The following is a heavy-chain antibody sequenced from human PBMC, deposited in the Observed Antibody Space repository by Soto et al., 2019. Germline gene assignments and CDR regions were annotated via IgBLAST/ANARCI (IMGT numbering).Heavy chain of an antibody. CDR3: ARRVVKDIVVVRDWDAFDI. Sequence: SETLSLTCTVSGGSISSYYWSWIRQPPGKGLEWIGYIYYSGSTNYNPSLKSRVTISVDTSKNQFSLKLSSVTAADTAVYYCARRVVKDIVVVRDWDAFDIWGQGTMVTVSS. V-gene: IGHV4-59*08. D-gene: IGHD2-15*01. CDR1: GGSISSYY. CDR2: IYYSGST. J-gene: IGHJ3*02.